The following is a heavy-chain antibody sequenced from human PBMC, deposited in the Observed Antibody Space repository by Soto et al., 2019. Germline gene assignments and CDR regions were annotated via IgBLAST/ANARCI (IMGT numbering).Heavy chain of an antibody. J-gene: IGHJ4*02. CDR1: GFSFSYYY. D-gene: IGHD6-19*01. V-gene: IGHV3-23*01. CDR3: AKCYSSGWFFVDY. CDR2: ISATGGST. Sequence: GGSLNLCWAASGFSFSYYYMIWIRQIPGKGLEWVSGISATGGSTYYADSVKGQFTISRDNSKNTLYLQVNSLRAEDTAVYYCAKCYSSGWFFVDYWGQGALVTVS.